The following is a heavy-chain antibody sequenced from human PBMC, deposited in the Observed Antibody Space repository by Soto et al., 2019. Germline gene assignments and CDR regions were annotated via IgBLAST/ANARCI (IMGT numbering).Heavy chain of an antibody. D-gene: IGHD5-18*01. CDR1: GASVSSGTYY. J-gene: IGHJ5*02. CDR3: ARGAGFSYASTWFDI. CDR2: IYYTGST. V-gene: IGHV4-61*03. Sequence: QVQLQESGPGLVKPSETLSLTCAVFGASVSSGTYYWSWIRQPPGKGLEWVGHIYYTGSTNYNASLNTRATISVDTSKTHFSLQLTSVTAADTAVYYCARGAGFSYASTWFDIWGQGTLVTVSS.